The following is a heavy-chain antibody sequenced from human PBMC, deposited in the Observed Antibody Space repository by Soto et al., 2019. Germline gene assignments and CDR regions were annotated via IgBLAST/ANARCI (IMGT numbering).Heavy chain of an antibody. CDR2: IWYDGSNK. CDR3: ARDQYYGSGNFFGYYYYGMDV. CDR1: GFTFSSYG. Sequence: GGSLRLSCAASGFTFSSYGMHWVRQAPGKGLEWVAVIWYDGSNKYYADSVKGRFTISRDNSKNTLYLQMNSLRAEDTAVYYCARDQYYGSGNFFGYYYYGMDVWGQGTTVTVSS. V-gene: IGHV3-33*01. J-gene: IGHJ6*02. D-gene: IGHD3-10*01.